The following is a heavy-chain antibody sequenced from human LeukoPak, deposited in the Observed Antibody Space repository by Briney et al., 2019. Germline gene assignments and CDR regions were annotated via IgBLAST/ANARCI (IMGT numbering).Heavy chain of an antibody. D-gene: IGHD2-15*01. V-gene: IGHV3-30-3*01. CDR1: GFTFSSYA. Sequence: GGSLRLSCAASGFTFSSYAMHWVRQAPGKGLEWVAVISYDGSNKYYADSVKGRFTISRDNSKNTLYLQMNSLRAEDTAVYYCASQYRLIVVVVAASVSSDYGMDVWGQGTTVTVSS. CDR2: ISYDGSNK. J-gene: IGHJ6*02. CDR3: ASQYRLIVVVVAASVSSDYGMDV.